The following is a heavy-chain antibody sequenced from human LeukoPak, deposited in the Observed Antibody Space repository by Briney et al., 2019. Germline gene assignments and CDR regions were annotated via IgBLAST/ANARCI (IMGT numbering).Heavy chain of an antibody. V-gene: IGHV3-7*01. D-gene: IGHD4-17*01. CDR1: GFTFNNWA. CDR2: IKQDGSEK. J-gene: IGHJ4*02. Sequence: PGGSLRLSCAASGFTFNNWAMSWVRQAPGKGLEWVANIKQDGSEKYYVDSVKGRFTISRDNAKNSLYLQMNSLRAEDTAVYYCARDDYGDYYDYWGQGTLVTVSS. CDR3: ARDDYGDYYDY.